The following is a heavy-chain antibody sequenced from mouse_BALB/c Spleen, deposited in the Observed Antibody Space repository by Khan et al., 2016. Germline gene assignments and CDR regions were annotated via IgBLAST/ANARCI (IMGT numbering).Heavy chain of an antibody. CDR2: INTYTGEP. Sequence: QIQLVQSGPELKKPGETVKISCKASGYTFTNYGMNWVKQAPGKGLKWMGWINTYTGEPTYADDFKGRFAFSLETSANTAYLQSNNLKNEDMATYFGARGDYGLAMDYWGQGTSVTVSS. V-gene: IGHV9-1*02. CDR3: ARGDYGLAMDY. D-gene: IGHD1-2*01. J-gene: IGHJ4*01. CDR1: GYTFTNYG.